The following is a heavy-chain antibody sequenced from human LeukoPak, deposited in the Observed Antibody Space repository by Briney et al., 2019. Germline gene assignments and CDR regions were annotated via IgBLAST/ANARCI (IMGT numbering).Heavy chain of an antibody. CDR3: ARERSWNYYYYGMDV. D-gene: IGHD1-26*01. J-gene: IGHJ6*02. V-gene: IGHV3-21*01. CDR1: GFTFSSYS. CDR2: ISSSSSYI. Sequence: PGGSLRLSCAASGFTFSSYSMNWVRQAPGKGLEWVSSISSSSSYIYYADSVKGRFTISRDNAKNTLYLQMNSLRAEDTAVYYCARERSWNYYYYGMDVWGQGTTVTVSS.